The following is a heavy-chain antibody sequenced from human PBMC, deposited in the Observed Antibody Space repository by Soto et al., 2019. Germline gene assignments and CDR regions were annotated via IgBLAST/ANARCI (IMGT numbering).Heavy chain of an antibody. Sequence: QVQLQESGPGLVKPSGTLSLTCTVSGASITTRSDAWWSWVRQPPGKGLEWIGEIYHSGSTNYNPSPNSPVTMSVDKSQSQFSLRLSSVTAADTAVYYCAKMVGATLVDYWGLGTLVTVSS. V-gene: IGHV4-4*02. J-gene: IGHJ4*02. CDR2: IYHSGST. D-gene: IGHD1-26*01. CDR1: GASITTRSDAW. CDR3: AKMVGATLVDY.